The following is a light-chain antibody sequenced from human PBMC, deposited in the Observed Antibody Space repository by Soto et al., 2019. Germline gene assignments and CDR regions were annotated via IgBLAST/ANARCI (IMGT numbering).Light chain of an antibody. CDR3: QQYDEWTLP. V-gene: IGKV3-15*01. J-gene: IGKJ4*01. CDR1: QNIHNH. CDR2: DAI. Sequence: DKLMSQSPATLSVSPGERVTLSCRASQNIHNHMSWFLQKPGQTPRLLIYDAIIRAPDVPARFSGSWSGTEFTLTINSLQSEDFAVYYCQQYDEWTLPFRGGTKVDIX.